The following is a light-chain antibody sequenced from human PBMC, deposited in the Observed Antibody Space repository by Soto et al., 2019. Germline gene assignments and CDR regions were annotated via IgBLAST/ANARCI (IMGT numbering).Light chain of an antibody. Sequence: QSALTQPASVSGSPGQSITISCTGTSSDVGGYNSVSWYQQHPGKAPKLMIHDVSNRPSGVSNRFSGSKSGNTASLTISGLLAEDEADYYCSAYSSSSTLVLFGGGTKLTVL. J-gene: IGLJ2*01. CDR2: DVS. V-gene: IGLV2-14*03. CDR3: SAYSSSSTLVL. CDR1: SSDVGGYNS.